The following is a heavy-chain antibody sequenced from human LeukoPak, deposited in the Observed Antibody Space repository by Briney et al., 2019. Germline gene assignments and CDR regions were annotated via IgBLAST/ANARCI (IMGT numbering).Heavy chain of an antibody. CDR1: DYTFTSYG. CDR2: ISAYNGNT. D-gene: IGHD6-19*01. V-gene: IGHV1-18*01. J-gene: IGHJ4*02. CDR3: ARELSWIAVAGSSSGGDY. Sequence: ASVKVSCKASDYTFTSYGISWVRQAPGQGLEWMGWISAYNGNTNYAQKLQGRVTMTTDTSTSTAYMELRSLRSDDTAVYYCARELSWIAVAGSSSGGDYWGQGTLVTVSS.